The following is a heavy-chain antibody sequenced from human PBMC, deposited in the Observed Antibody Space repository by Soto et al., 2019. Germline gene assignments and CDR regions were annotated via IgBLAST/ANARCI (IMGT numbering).Heavy chain of an antibody. CDR2: IYYSGST. Sequence: QVQLQESGPGLVKPSETLSLTCTVSGASISSYYWSWIRQPPGKELEWIGYIYYSGSTNYNPSLKSRVTISLDTSKNQFSLKLSSVTASDTAVYYCASLVGLVGATYRWYFDLWGRGTLVTVSS. CDR1: GASISSYY. CDR3: ASLVGLVGATYRWYFDL. D-gene: IGHD1-26*01. V-gene: IGHV4-59*01. J-gene: IGHJ2*01.